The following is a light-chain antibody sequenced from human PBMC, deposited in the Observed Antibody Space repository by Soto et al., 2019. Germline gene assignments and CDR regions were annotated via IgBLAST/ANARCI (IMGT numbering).Light chain of an antibody. CDR1: LNIREE. CDR2: AAS. CDR3: QQVDFYPST. V-gene: IGKV1-39*01. J-gene: IGKJ4*01. Sequence: QATQSPSSLSASLGYLVTITCRSSLNIREELDWYQQKPGKAPKLLIYAASNLQSGVPSRFSGSGSGTDFTLSIISLQPEDFATYYCQQVDFYPSTFGGGTKVDIK.